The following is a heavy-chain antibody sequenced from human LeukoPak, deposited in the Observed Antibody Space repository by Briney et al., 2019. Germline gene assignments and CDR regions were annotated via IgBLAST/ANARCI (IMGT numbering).Heavy chain of an antibody. CDR3: ACRIAAAGIDY. CDR1: GGSISSHY. D-gene: IGHD6-13*01. Sequence: SETLSLTCTVSGGSISSHYWSWIRQPPGKGLEWIGYIYYSGGTNYNPSLKSRVTISVDTSKNQFSLKLSSVTAADTAVYYCACRIAAAGIDYWGQGTLVTVSS. J-gene: IGHJ4*02. CDR2: IYYSGGT. V-gene: IGHV4-59*11.